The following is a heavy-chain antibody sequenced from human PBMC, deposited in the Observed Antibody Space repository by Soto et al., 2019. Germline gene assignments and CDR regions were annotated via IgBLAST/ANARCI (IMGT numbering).Heavy chain of an antibody. CDR2: IYHSGST. V-gene: IGHV4-30-2*01. CDR3: ARGVSRGYYDSSGYLYYFDY. J-gene: IGHJ4*02. D-gene: IGHD3-22*01. CDR1: GGSISSGSYS. Sequence: PSETVSLTCVVSGGSISSGSYSWSWIRQPPGKGLEWIGYIYHSGSTYYNPSLKSRVTISVDRSKNQFSLKLSSVTAADTAVYYCARGVSRGYYDSSGYLYYFDYWGQGTLVT.